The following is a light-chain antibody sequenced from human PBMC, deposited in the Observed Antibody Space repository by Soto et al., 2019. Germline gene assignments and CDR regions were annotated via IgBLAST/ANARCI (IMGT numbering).Light chain of an antibody. CDR3: QQYYGTPYS. CDR1: QSLLHTSNSKNY. V-gene: IGKV4-1*01. J-gene: IGKJ2*03. Sequence: DIVMTQSPDSLAVSLGERATINCESSQSLLHTSNSKNYLSWYQLKPGQPPTLLIYWSSTRESVVPDRFSGSGSGTYFNLTISTLQAEDVAVYFCQQYYGTPYSVGQGTKLEIK. CDR2: WSS.